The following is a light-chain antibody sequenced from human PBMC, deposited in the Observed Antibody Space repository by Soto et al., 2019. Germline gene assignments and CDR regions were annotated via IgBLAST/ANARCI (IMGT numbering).Light chain of an antibody. V-gene: IGKV1-39*01. CDR3: QQTYSSPYT. Sequence: DIQMTQSPSSLSASVGDRVTITCRASQSISSYLNWYQQKPGKAPKLLIYREYSLQSGVPSRFSGTGSGTDFNLNISSQQPEDFATHYCQQTYSSPYTLGQGTKLEIK. CDR1: QSISSY. J-gene: IGKJ2*01. CDR2: REY.